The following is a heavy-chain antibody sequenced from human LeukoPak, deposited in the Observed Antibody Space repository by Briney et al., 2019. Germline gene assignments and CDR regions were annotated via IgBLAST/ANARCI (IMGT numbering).Heavy chain of an antibody. D-gene: IGHD2-15*01. CDR2: IIPIFGTA. CDR1: GGTFSSYA. J-gene: IGHJ4*02. Sequence: ASVKVSCKASGGTFSSYAISWVRQAPGQGLEWMGGIIPIFGTANYAQKFQGRVTITMDESTSTAYMELSSLRSEDTAVYYCAREGEYCSGGSCYFDYWGQGTLVTVSS. V-gene: IGHV1-69*05. CDR3: AREGEYCSGGSCYFDY.